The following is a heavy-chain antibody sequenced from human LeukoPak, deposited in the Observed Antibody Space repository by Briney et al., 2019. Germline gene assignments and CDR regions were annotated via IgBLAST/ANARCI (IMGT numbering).Heavy chain of an antibody. J-gene: IGHJ6*03. CDR2: IKHDGSEK. D-gene: IGHD2-8*02. V-gene: IGHV3-7*01. Sequence: PGGSLRLSCVASGFTFSSSWMSWVRQAPGKGLEWVANIKHDGSEKYYVESVKGRFTISRDNAKNSLYLQMSSLRAEDTAVYYCARLVHYYYYMDVWGKGTTVTISS. CDR1: GFTFSSSW. CDR3: ARLVHYYYYMDV.